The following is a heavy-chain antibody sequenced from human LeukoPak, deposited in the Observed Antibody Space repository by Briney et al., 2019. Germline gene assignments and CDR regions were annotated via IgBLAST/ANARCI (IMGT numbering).Heavy chain of an antibody. V-gene: IGHV3-23*01. D-gene: IGHD5-18*01. Sequence: GGSLRLSCAASVYTFSNYAITWVPHAPGKGLEWVSSISGGGDNTYYAESVKGRLTISRDNSKSTLYLQKNRLRAEDTAVYYCAKALGSYGHMDVWGKGTTVTVSS. CDR1: VYTFSNYA. CDR2: ISGGGDNT. J-gene: IGHJ6*03. CDR3: AKALGSYGHMDV.